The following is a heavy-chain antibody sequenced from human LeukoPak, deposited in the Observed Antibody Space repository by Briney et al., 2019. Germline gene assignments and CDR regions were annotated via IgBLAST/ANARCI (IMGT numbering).Heavy chain of an antibody. Sequence: GGSLRLSCAASGFTFSSYSMNWVRQAPGKGLEWVSYISSSGSTIYYADSVKGRFTISRDNAKNSLYLQMNSLRAEDTAVYYCARDRGDQGWYFDLWGRGTLVTVSS. D-gene: IGHD2-21*01. J-gene: IGHJ2*01. V-gene: IGHV3-48*04. CDR1: GFTFSSYS. CDR3: ARDRGDQGWYFDL. CDR2: ISSSGSTI.